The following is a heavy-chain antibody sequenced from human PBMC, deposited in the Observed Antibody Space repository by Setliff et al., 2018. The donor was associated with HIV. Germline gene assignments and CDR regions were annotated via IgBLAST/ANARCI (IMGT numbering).Heavy chain of an antibody. CDR3: ARDRQQWLVYFDY. D-gene: IGHD6-19*01. J-gene: IGHJ4*02. CDR2: ISGYKGNT. CDR1: GYTFTNYA. Sequence: ASVKVSCKASGYTFTNYAISWIRQAPGQGLEWLGWISGYKGNTNYAQKLQGRVTMTTETSTSTAYMELRSLRSDDTAVYYCARDRQQWLVYFDYWGQGTLVTVSS. V-gene: IGHV1-18*01.